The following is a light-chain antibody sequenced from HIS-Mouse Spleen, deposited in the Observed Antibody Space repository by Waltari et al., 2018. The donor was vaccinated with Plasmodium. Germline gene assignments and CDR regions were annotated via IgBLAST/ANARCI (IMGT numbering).Light chain of an antibody. CDR3: CSYAGSYTWV. Sequence: QSALTQPRSVSGSPGQSVTISCTGTSSDVGGYNYVSWYQQHPGKAPKLMIYDVSKRPSGVPGRCSGSKSGNTASLTSSGLQAEDEADYYCCSYAGSYTWVFGGGTKLTVL. CDR2: DVS. CDR1: SSDVGGYNY. J-gene: IGLJ3*02. V-gene: IGLV2-11*01.